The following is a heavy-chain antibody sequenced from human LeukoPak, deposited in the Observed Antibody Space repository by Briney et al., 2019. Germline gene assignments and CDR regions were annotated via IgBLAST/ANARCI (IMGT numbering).Heavy chain of an antibody. D-gene: IGHD3-10*01. CDR1: GYTFTTYA. J-gene: IGHJ4*02. V-gene: IGHV1-8*01. Sequence: ASVKLSCNASGYTFTTYAINWVRQANGQGLEWKGWMNPNSGNTGYAQKFQGRVTMTRNTSMSTAYMELSSLRAEDTAVYYCARANYYGSGKKDLDYWGQGTLVTVSS. CDR2: MNPNSGNT. CDR3: ARANYYGSGKKDLDY.